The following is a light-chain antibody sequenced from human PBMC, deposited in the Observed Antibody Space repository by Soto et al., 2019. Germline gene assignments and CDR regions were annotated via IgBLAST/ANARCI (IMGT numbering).Light chain of an antibody. CDR3: CSYAGSYTYV. V-gene: IGLV2-11*01. Sequence: QSALTQPRSVSGSPGQSVTISCTGTSSDVGGYNYVSWYQQHPGKAPKLMIYDVGKRPSGVPDRFSCSKSGNTASLTISGLQAEDEADYYCCSYAGSYTYVFGTGTKLTVL. J-gene: IGLJ1*01. CDR1: SSDVGGYNY. CDR2: DVG.